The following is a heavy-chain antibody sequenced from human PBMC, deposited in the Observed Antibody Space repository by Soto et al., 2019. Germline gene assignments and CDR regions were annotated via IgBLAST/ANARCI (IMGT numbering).Heavy chain of an antibody. J-gene: IGHJ4*02. Sequence: GASVKVSCMASGYTFTSYDINWMRQAPGQGLEWMGLINPSGGSTTYAQKFQGRATMTRDTSTSTVYMDLSSLRSEDSAVYYCARSPYSSGYYYAIDYWGQGTQVTVSS. CDR1: GYTFTSYD. V-gene: IGHV1-46*01. D-gene: IGHD3-22*01. CDR3: ARSPYSSGYYYAIDY. CDR2: INPSGGST.